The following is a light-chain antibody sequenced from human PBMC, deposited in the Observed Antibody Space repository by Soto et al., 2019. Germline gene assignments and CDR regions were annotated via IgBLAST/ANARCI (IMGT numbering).Light chain of an antibody. CDR2: KIT. CDR1: TGEVTSDYY. V-gene: IGLV7-43*01. Sequence: QAVVTQEPSLTVSPGGTVTLTCASSTGEVTSDYYPNWFQQKPGQGPRTLIYKITNKHSWTPARFSGSLLGGKAALTLSGAQPEDEAEYYCLLFYGGGWVFGGGTQLTVL. CDR3: LLFYGGGWV. J-gene: IGLJ3*02.